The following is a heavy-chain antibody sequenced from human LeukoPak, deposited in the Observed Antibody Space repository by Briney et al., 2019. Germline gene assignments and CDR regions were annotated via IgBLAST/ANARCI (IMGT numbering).Heavy chain of an antibody. J-gene: IGHJ3*02. CDR1: GFTVSSNY. CDR3: ARDGYSGSYYFAFDI. Sequence: PGGSLRLSCAASGFTVSSNYMSWVRQAPGKGREWVSVIYSGGSTYYADSVKGRFTISRDNSKNTLYLQMNSLRAEDTAVYYCARDGYSGSYYFAFDIWGQGTMVTVSS. D-gene: IGHD1-26*01. V-gene: IGHV3-53*01. CDR2: IYSGGST.